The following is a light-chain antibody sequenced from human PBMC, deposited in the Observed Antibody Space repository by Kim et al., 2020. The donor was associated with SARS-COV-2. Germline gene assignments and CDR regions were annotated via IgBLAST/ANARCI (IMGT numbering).Light chain of an antibody. J-gene: IGKJ5*01. CDR1: QSSSNN. V-gene: IGKV3-15*01. CDR2: DAT. Sequence: SLPAGARAPLSGSARQSSSNNFAWYQQTPGQPPRVLIDDATARATGIPARFSGSGAGTDFTLTISNVQSEDFAVYYCQQYAYWRAFGQGTRLEIK. CDR3: QQYAYWRA.